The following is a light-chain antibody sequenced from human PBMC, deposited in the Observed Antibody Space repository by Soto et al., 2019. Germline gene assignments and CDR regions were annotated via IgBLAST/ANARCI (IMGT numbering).Light chain of an antibody. J-gene: IGKJ4*01. Sequence: EIVLTQSPGTLSLSPGERATLSCRASHSVSSSLAWYQQKPGQAPRLLIYAASNRATGIPVRFSGSGSGTDFTLTISSLEPEDFALYYCQQRSIWPLTFGGGTKVEIK. CDR1: HSVSSS. CDR3: QQRSIWPLT. V-gene: IGKV3-11*01. CDR2: AAS.